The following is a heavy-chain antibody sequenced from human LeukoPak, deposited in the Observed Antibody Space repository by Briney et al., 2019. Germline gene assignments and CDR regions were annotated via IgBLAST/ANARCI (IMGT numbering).Heavy chain of an antibody. J-gene: IGHJ5*02. Sequence: PSETLSLTCSVSGDSISSGSFYWSWIRQPAGRGLEWIGRIYPSGSTNYNPSLKSRVTISVDTSKNQFSLKLSSVTAADTAVYYCARLLPPYSSIVVNWFDPWGQGTLVTVSS. CDR2: IYPSGST. CDR3: ARLLPPYSSIVVNWFDP. V-gene: IGHV4-61*02. CDR1: GDSISSGSFY. D-gene: IGHD6-13*01.